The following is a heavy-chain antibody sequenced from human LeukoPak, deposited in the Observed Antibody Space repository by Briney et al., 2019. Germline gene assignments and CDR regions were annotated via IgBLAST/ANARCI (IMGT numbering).Heavy chain of an antibody. CDR3: ARGIALYYYYYMDV. J-gene: IGHJ6*03. V-gene: IGHV4-4*02. D-gene: IGHD6-13*01. Sequence: TSGTLSLTCAVSGGSISSSNWWSWVRQPPGKGLEWIGEIYHSGSTNYNPSLKSRVTISVDKSKNQFSLKLSSVTAADTAVYYCARGIALYYYYYMDVWGKGTTVTVSS. CDR1: GGSISSSNW. CDR2: IYHSGST.